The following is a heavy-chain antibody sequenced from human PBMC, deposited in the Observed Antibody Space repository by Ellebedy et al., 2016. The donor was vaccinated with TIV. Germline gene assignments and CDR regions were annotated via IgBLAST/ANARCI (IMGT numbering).Heavy chain of an antibody. CDR3: ARVGSSGWDGTFDS. Sequence: PGGSLRLSCAASGFTFSNYWMHWVRQVPGKGLVWVSRINSDGTSTTYADSVKGRFTISRDNAKNTLYLQMNRLRAEETAVYYCARVGSSGWDGTFDSWGQGTLVTVSS. CDR2: INSDGTST. J-gene: IGHJ4*02. CDR1: GFTFSNYW. D-gene: IGHD6-19*01. V-gene: IGHV3-74*01.